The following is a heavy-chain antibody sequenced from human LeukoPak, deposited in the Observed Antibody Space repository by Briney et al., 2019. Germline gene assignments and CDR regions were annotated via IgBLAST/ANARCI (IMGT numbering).Heavy chain of an antibody. CDR1: GYSFTSYW. CDR3: ARSQGDSEQWLVNDY. Sequence: GESLKISCKGSGYSFTSYWIGWVRQMPGKGLEWMGIIYPGDSDTRYSPSFQGQVTISADKSISTAYLQWSSLKASDTAMYYCARSQGDSEQWLVNDYWGQGTLVTVSS. CDR2: IYPGDSDT. D-gene: IGHD6-19*01. J-gene: IGHJ4*02. V-gene: IGHV5-51*01.